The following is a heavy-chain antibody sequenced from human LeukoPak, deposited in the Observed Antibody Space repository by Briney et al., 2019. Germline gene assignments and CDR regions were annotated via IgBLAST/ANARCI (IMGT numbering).Heavy chain of an antibody. V-gene: IGHV4-59*11. CDR1: GSSINSHY. D-gene: IGHD3-10*01. Sequence: SETLSLTCSVSGSSINSHYWSWIRQSPGKGLEWIGYVFNGGSTNYNPSLKSRVTMSLDTSRDQFSLRLSSVTAADTAIDYCASRPAGNAWYGVFDYWSQGTLVTVSS. CDR2: VFNGGST. J-gene: IGHJ4*02. CDR3: ASRPAGNAWYGVFDY.